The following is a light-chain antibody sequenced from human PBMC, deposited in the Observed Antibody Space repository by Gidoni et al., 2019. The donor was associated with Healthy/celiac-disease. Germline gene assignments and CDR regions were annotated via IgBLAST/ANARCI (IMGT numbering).Light chain of an antibody. CDR1: RRPLHRKGYNF. Sequence: DIVMTQSPLSLPVTPGEPASISCRSSRRPLHRKGYNFLDWYVQKPGQSPQLLIYVGSNRASGVPDRFSGSGSGTDFTLKISRVQAEDVGVYYCLQSLQTPPTFGQGTKLEIK. CDR3: LQSLQTPPT. V-gene: IGKV2-28*01. J-gene: IGKJ2*01. CDR2: VGS.